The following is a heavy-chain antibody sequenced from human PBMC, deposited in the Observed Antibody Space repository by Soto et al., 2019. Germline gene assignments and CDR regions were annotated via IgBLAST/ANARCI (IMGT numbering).Heavy chain of an antibody. CDR2: ISGYNGRT. CDR3: AREGYSSGFDPFDF. Sequence: ASLKVSCKASGYNFRNFGITWVRQASGLGLEWLGWISGYNGRTSSARNFRDRVVLTTDMATNTAYMELRSLTSDDTAIYYCAREGYSSGFDPFDFWGQGTKVTVS. D-gene: IGHD5-18*01. V-gene: IGHV1-18*01. CDR1: GYNFRNFG. J-gene: IGHJ3*01.